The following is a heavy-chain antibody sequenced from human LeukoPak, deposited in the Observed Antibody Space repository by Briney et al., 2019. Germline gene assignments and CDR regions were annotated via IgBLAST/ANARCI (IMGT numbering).Heavy chain of an antibody. CDR2: IWHDGSNK. Sequence: TGGPLRLSCEASGFTFTNYGMHWVRQAPGKGLEWVAVIWHDGSNKYSADSVKGRFTISRDKSKNTLYLQMNSLRAEDTAVYYCARDARPGPYFDYWGQGTLVPVSS. CDR3: ARDARPGPYFDY. V-gene: IGHV3-33*01. CDR1: GFTFTNYG. J-gene: IGHJ4*02. D-gene: IGHD1-14*01.